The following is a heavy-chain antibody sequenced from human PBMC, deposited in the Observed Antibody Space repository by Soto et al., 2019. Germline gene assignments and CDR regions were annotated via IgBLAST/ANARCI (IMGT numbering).Heavy chain of an antibody. V-gene: IGHV1-2*04. CDR1: GYTFTGYY. D-gene: IGHD6-19*01. Sequence: ASVKVSCKASGYTFTGYYMHWVRQAPGQGLEWMGWINPNSGGTNYAQKFQGWVTMTRDTSISTAYMELSRLRSDDTAVYYCARSIAVAGMPYYYYGMDVWGQGTTVTVS. J-gene: IGHJ6*02. CDR3: ARSIAVAGMPYYYYGMDV. CDR2: INPNSGGT.